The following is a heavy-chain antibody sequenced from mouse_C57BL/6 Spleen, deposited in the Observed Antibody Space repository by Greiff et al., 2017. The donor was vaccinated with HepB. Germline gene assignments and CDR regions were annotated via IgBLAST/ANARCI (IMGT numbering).Heavy chain of an antibody. CDR2: IWGVGST. D-gene: IGHD2-3*01. CDR1: GFSLTSYG. J-gene: IGHJ3*01. V-gene: IGHV2-6*01. CDR3: ASRPDGYYFFAY. Sequence: VMLVESGPGLVAPSQSLSITCTVSGFSLTSYGVDWVRQSPGKGLEWLGVIWGVGSTNYNSALKSRLSISKDNSKSQVFLKMNSLQTDDTAMYYCASRPDGYYFFAYWGQGTLVTVSA.